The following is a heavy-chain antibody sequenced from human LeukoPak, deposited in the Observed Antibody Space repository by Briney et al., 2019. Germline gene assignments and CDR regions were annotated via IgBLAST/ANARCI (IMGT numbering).Heavy chain of an antibody. V-gene: IGHV1-2*02. CDR3: ARMVRGVILNYYYYYGMDV. D-gene: IGHD3-10*01. CDR2: INPNSGGT. CDR1: GGTFSSYA. J-gene: IGHJ6*02. Sequence: ASVKVSCKASGGTFSSYAISWVRQAPGQGLEWMGWINPNSGGTNYAQKFQGRVTMTRDTSISTAYMELSRLRSDDTAVYYCARMVRGVILNYYYYYGMDVWGQGTTVTASS.